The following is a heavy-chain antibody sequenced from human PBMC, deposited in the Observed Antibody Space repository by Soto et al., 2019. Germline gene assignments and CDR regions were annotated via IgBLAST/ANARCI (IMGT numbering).Heavy chain of an antibody. D-gene: IGHD3-16*01. J-gene: IGHJ1*01. Sequence: EVQLLESGGGLVQPGGSLRVSCAASGFTFSSYAMSWVRQAPGKGLEWVSAITGGGDNTYYADSVKGRFTISRDNSKNTLYLQMNSLTAEDTAVYDFMIRELSLEPRDFWGQGTLVTVSS. CDR3: MIRELSLEPRDF. CDR1: GFTFSSYA. CDR2: ITGGGDNT. V-gene: IGHV3-23*01.